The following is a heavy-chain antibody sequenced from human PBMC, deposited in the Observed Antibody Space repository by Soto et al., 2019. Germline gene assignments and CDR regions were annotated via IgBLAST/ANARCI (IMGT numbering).Heavy chain of an antibody. V-gene: IGHV4-59*01. D-gene: IGHD3-22*01. CDR3: ARPYYDSSGFNWFDP. CDR2: IYYSGST. Sequence: SETLSLTCTVSGGSISSYDWSWIRQPPGKGLEWIGYIYYSGSTNYNPSLKSRVTISVDTSKNQFSLKLSSVTAADTAVYYCARPYYDSSGFNWFDPWGKGTLVTVSS. J-gene: IGHJ5*02. CDR1: GGSISSYD.